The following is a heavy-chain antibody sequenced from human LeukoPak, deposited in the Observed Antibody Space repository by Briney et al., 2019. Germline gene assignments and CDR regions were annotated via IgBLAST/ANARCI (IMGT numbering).Heavy chain of an antibody. CDR2: IDGSGSKI. V-gene: IGHV3-23*01. CDR1: GFTFTNYA. CDR3: AKDWSCDF. J-gene: IGHJ4*02. Sequence: QPGGSLRLSCAASGFTFTNYAMTWVRQAPGKGLEWVSAIDGSGSKIHYADSVKGRFTISRDNSKNTLYLQMNSLRAEDTAVYYCAKDWSCDFWGQGTLGTVSS. D-gene: IGHD1-26*01.